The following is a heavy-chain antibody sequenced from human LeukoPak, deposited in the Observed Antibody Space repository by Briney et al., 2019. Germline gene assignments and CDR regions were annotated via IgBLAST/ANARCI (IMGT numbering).Heavy chain of an antibody. D-gene: IGHD5-18*01. CDR3: AREVTGYSYGLDY. CDR2: INPNSGGT. CDR1: GNIFNGYY. J-gene: IGHJ4*02. V-gene: IGHV1-2*02. Sequence: ASVKVSCKASGNIFNGYYLHWVRQAPGQGLEWMGWINPNSGGTNYAQKFQGRVTMTRDTSISTVYMDLIRLTSDDTAVYYCAREVTGYSYGLDYWGQGTLVTVSS.